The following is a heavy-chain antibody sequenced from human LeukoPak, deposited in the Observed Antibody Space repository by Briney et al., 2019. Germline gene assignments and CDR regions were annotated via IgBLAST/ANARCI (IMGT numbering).Heavy chain of an antibody. J-gene: IGHJ5*02. CDR3: ARVPLPYCSSTSCYGGWFDP. D-gene: IGHD2-2*01. CDR2: ISAYNGNT. V-gene: IGHV1-18*01. CDR1: GYTFTSYG. Sequence: ASVKVSCKASGYTFTSYGISWVQQAPGQGLEWMGWISAYNGNTNYAQKLQGRVTMTTDTSTSTAYMELRSLRSDDTAVYYCARVPLPYCSSTSCYGGWFDPWGQGTLVTVSS.